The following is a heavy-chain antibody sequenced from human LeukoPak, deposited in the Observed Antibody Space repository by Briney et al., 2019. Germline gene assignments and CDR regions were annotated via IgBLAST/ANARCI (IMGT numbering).Heavy chain of an antibody. CDR2: IYYSGST. D-gene: IGHD1-7*01. CDR3: ARDNWNYGEYNWFDP. Sequence: SETLSLTCTVSGGSISSYYWSWIRQPPGKGLEWIGYIYYSGSTNYNPSLKSRVTISVDTSKNQFSLKLSSVTAADTAVYYCARDNWNYGEYNWFDPWGQGTLVTVSS. V-gene: IGHV4-59*01. CDR1: GGSISSYY. J-gene: IGHJ5*02.